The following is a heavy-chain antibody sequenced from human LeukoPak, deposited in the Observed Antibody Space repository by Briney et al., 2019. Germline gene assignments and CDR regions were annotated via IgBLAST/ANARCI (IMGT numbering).Heavy chain of an antibody. V-gene: IGHV3-11*01. CDR3: ARENIVFSSIVVVPAAQGSGCVFGMDV. CDR1: GFTFSDYY. D-gene: IGHD2-2*01. Sequence: GGSLRLSCAASGFTFSDYYMSWIRQAPGKGLEWVSHISSSGSTIYYADSVKGRFTISRDNAKNSLYLQMNSLRAEDTAVYYWARENIVFSSIVVVPAAQGSGCVFGMDVWGQGTTVTVSS. J-gene: IGHJ6*02. CDR2: ISSSGSTI.